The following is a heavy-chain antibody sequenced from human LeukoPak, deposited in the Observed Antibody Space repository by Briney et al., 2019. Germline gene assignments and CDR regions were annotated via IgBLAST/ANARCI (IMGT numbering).Heavy chain of an antibody. V-gene: IGHV4-39*01. D-gene: IGHD6-19*01. J-gene: IGHJ4*02. CDR3: ARPTSVAVTFDF. Sequence: SETLSLTCSVSGGSISSSSYYWGWIRQPPGKGLEWIGSIYYSGSTYYNPSLKSRVTISVDTSKNQFSLKLSSVTAADTAVYYCARPTSVAVTFDFWGQGTLVTVSS. CDR1: GGSISSSSYY. CDR2: IYYSGST.